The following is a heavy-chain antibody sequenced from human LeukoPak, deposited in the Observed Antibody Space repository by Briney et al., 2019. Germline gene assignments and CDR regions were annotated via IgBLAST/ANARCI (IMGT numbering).Heavy chain of an antibody. Sequence: PSETLSLTCTVSGGSISSSSYYWGWIRQPPGKGLEWIGSIYYSGSTYYNPSLKSRVTISVDTSKNQFSLKLSSVTAADTAVYYCARHTHIRVWGSYNFDYWGQGTLVTVSS. D-gene: IGHD3-16*01. CDR3: ARHTHIRVWGSYNFDY. J-gene: IGHJ4*02. CDR2: IYYSGST. CDR1: GGSISSSSYY. V-gene: IGHV4-39*01.